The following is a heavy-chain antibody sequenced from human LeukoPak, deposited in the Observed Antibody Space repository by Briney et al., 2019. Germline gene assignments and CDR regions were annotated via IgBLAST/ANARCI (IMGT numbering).Heavy chain of an antibody. CDR2: ISGNGGST. D-gene: IGHD6-19*01. CDR3: AKPKYTVAGSNYFDY. V-gene: IGHV3-23*01. J-gene: IGHJ4*02. Sequence: GGSLRLSCAASGFTFSSYAMSWVRQAPGKGLEWVAGISGNGGSTYYADSVKGRFTISRDNSKNTLYLQMNSLSAEDTAVYYCAKPKYTVAGSNYFDYWGQGTLVTVSS. CDR1: GFTFSSYA.